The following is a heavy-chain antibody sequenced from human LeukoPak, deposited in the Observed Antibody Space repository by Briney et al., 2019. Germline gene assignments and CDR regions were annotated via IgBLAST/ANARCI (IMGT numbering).Heavy chain of an antibody. V-gene: IGHV4-59*08. CDR3: ARVRRGGYYMDV. Sequence: PSETLSLTCTVSGGSISSYYWSWIRQPPGKGLEWIGYIYYSGSTNYNPSLKSRVTISVDTSKNQFSLKLSSVTAADTAVYYCARVRRGGYYMDVWGKGTTVTVSS. J-gene: IGHJ6*03. D-gene: IGHD3-10*01. CDR2: IYYSGST. CDR1: GGSISSYY.